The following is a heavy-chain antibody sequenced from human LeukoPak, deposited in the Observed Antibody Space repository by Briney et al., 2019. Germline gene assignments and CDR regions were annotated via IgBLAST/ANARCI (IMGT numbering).Heavy chain of an antibody. J-gene: IGHJ3*02. V-gene: IGHV1-18*01. CDR3: ARDPVSSGWHSLGAFDI. Sequence: ASVKVSCKASGYTFTSYGISWVRQAPGQGLEWMGWISAYNGNTNYAQKLQGRVTMTTDTSTSTAYMGLRSLRSDDTAVYYCARDPVSSGWHSLGAFDIWGQGTMVTVSS. CDR2: ISAYNGNT. D-gene: IGHD6-19*01. CDR1: GYTFTSYG.